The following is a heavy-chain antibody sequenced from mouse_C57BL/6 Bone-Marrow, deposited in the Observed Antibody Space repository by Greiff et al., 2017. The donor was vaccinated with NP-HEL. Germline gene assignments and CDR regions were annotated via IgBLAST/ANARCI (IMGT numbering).Heavy chain of an antibody. Sequence: VQLQESGAELVRPGTSVKVSCKASGYAFTNYLIEWVKQRPGQGLEWIGVINPGSGGTNYNEKFKGKATLTADKSSSTAYMQLSSLTSEDSAVYFCARSGYSKKGLAYWGKGTLVTVSA. CDR1: GYAFTNYL. CDR2: INPGSGGT. CDR3: ARSGYSKKGLAY. V-gene: IGHV1-54*01. J-gene: IGHJ3*01. D-gene: IGHD2-5*01.